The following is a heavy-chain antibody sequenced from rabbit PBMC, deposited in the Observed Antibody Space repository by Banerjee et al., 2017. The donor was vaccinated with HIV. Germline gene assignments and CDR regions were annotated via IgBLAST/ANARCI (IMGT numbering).Heavy chain of an antibody. CDR1: GFSFSNKYV. Sequence: QEQLVESGGGLVKPEGSLTLTCTASGFSFSNKYVMCWVRQAPGKGLEWIACINTISGDTVYATWAKGRFTISKASSTTVTLQMTSLTAADTATYFCARGYAGYGYDGEYTLWGPGTLVTVS. V-gene: IGHV1S45*01. D-gene: IGHD6-1*01. CDR3: ARGYAGYGYDGEYTL. CDR2: INTISGDT. J-gene: IGHJ4*01.